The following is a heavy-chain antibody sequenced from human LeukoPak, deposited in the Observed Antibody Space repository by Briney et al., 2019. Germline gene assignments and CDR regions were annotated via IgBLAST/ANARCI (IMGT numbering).Heavy chain of an antibody. CDR2: INHSGST. D-gene: IGHD1-1*01. Sequence: SETLSLTCAVYGGSFSGYYWSWTRQPPGKGLEWIGEINHSGSTNYNPSLKSRVTISVDTSKNQFSLKLSSVTAADTAVYYCARGTVRLDRRPNKFDYWGQGTLVTVSS. V-gene: IGHV4-34*01. J-gene: IGHJ4*02. CDR3: ARGTVRLDRRPNKFDY. CDR1: GGSFSGYY.